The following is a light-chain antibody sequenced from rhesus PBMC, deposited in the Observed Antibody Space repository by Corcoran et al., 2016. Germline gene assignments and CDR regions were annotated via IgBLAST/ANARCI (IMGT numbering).Light chain of an antibody. J-gene: IGKJ3*01. Sequence: IQMTQSPFSLFSSVGDKVTITCHASQGFSSWFAWYQQKTGKTPKTLIYAASSLQCGVPSRFSGNGSRTDYTLNISNLQPEDFANYDSQQYNNLPFTFGPGTKLDIK. CDR3: QQYNNLPFT. CDR1: QGFSSW. V-gene: IGKV1-19*01. CDR2: AAS.